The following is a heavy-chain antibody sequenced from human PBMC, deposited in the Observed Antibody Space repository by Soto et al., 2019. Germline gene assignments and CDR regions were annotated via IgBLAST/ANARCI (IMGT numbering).Heavy chain of an antibody. V-gene: IGHV3-9*01. CDR2: ISWNSGSI. J-gene: IGHJ4*02. D-gene: IGHD6-6*01. CDR1: GFTFDDYA. Sequence: EVQLVESGGGLVQPGRSLRLSYAASGFTFDDYAMHWVRQAPGKGLEWVSGISWNSGSIGYADSVKGRFTISRDNAKNSLYLQMNSLRAEDTALYYCAKDLSIAAGGIDYWGQGTLVTVSS. CDR3: AKDLSIAAGGIDY.